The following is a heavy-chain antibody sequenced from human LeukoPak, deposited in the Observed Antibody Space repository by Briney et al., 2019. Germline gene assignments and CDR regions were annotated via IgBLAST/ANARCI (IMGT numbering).Heavy chain of an antibody. J-gene: IGHJ4*02. Sequence: ASVKVSCKASGYTFTGYYMHWVRQAPGQGLEWMGWINPNSGGTNYAQKFQGRVTMTRDTSISTAYMELSRLRSDDTAVYYCAREDPFNWGTYNFDYWGQGTLVTVSS. CDR3: AREDPFNWGTYNFDY. V-gene: IGHV1-2*02. CDR1: GYTFTGYY. D-gene: IGHD7-27*01. CDR2: INPNSGGT.